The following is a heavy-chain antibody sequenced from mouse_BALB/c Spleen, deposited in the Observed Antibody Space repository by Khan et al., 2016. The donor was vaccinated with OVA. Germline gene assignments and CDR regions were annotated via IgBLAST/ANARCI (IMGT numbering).Heavy chain of an antibody. Sequence: VQLQQPGPELVKPGASVKISCKASGYSFTGYFMNWVKQSHGKSLEWIGRINPHIGETFYNPKFKDKATLTADESSSTAHIELRSLASEDSAVYYCARIYYSDFDYWGQGTTLTVAS. D-gene: IGHD2-12*01. V-gene: IGHV1-20*02. CDR1: GYSFTGYF. J-gene: IGHJ2*01. CDR2: INPHIGET. CDR3: ARIYYSDFDY.